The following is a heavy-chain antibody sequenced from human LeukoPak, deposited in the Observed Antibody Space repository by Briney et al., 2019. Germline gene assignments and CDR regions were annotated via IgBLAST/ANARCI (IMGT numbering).Heavy chain of an antibody. CDR2: IGTAGDT. V-gene: IGHV3-13*01. CDR3: ARGRNYDYVWGSYRYSAFDI. J-gene: IGHJ3*02. Sequence: GGSLRLSCAASGFTFSCYDMHWVRQATGKGLEWVSAIGTAGDTYYPGSVKGRFTISRENAKNSLYLQMNSLRAGDTAVYYCARGRNYDYVWGSYRYSAFDIWGQGTMVTVSS. D-gene: IGHD3-16*02. CDR1: GFTFSCYD.